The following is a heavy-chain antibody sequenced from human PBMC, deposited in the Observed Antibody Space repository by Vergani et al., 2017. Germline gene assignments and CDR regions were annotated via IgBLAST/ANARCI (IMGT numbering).Heavy chain of an antibody. CDR3: ASRYCSSDTRCWEFGS. V-gene: IGHV4-30-4*01. Sequence: QVQLQESGPGLMKPSQTLSLTCNVSGGSIANGNYYWSWIRQPPGKALEWIGYIYFSGTTYYNPSLKSRVAISVDTSKNPFSLKLNSVTAADTAVYYCASRYCSSDTRCWEFGSGGRGILVTVAS. CDR1: GGSIANGNYY. J-gene: IGHJ4*02. CDR2: IYFSGTT. D-gene: IGHD2-2*01.